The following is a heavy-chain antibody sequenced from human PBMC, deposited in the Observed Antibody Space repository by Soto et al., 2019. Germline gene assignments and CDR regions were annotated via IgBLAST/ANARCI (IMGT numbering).Heavy chain of an antibody. CDR1: GFTFSSYA. CDR3: AMAGGIATAGAFNY. Sequence: EVQLLESGGGLVQPGGSLRLSCAASGFTFSSYAMSWVRQAPGKGLEWVSAISGSGGSTYYADSVKGRFTISRDSSKNTLDLQMNSLRAEDMAVYYCAMAGGIATAGAFNYWGQGTLVTVSS. D-gene: IGHD6-13*01. CDR2: ISGSGGST. J-gene: IGHJ4*02. V-gene: IGHV3-23*01.